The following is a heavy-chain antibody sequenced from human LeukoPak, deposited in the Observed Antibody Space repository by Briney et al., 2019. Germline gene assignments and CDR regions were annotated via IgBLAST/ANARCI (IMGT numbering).Heavy chain of an antibody. J-gene: IGHJ6*03. CDR3: ARRGTTIFGVDPYYYYCYMDV. CDR1: GYSFTSYW. V-gene: IGHV5-51*01. CDR2: IYPGDSDT. Sequence: GESLKISCKGSGYSFTSYWIGWVRQMPGKGLEWTGIIYPGDSDTRYSPSFQGQVTISADKSISTAYLQWSSLKASDTAMYYCARRGTTIFGVDPYYYYCYMDVWGKGTTVTVSS. D-gene: IGHD3-3*01.